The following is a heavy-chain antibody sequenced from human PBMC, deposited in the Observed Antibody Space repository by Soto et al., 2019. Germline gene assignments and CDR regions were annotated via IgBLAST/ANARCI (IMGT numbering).Heavy chain of an antibody. J-gene: IGHJ4*02. Sequence: SETLSLTCTVSGGSISSYYWSWIRQPPGKGLEWIGYIYYSGSTNYNPSLKSRVTISVDTSKNQFSLKLSSVTAADTAVYYCAMTYSGYDLFFYYWGQGTLVTVSS. V-gene: IGHV4-59*01. CDR3: AMTYSGYDLFFYY. D-gene: IGHD5-12*01. CDR1: GGSISSYY. CDR2: IYYSGST.